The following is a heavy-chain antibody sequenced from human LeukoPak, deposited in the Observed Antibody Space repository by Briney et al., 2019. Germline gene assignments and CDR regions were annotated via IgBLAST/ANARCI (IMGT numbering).Heavy chain of an antibody. J-gene: IGHJ4*02. D-gene: IGHD3-10*01. V-gene: IGHV1-18*01. CDR3: ARDLGAAFMVRGVPFDY. CDR2: ISAYNGNT. CDR1: GYTSTSYG. Sequence: ASVKVSCKASGYTSTSYGISWVRQAPGQGLEWMGWISAYNGNTNYAQKLQGRVTMTTDTSTSTAYMELRSLRSDDTAVYYCARDLGAAFMVRGVPFDYWGQGTLVTVSS.